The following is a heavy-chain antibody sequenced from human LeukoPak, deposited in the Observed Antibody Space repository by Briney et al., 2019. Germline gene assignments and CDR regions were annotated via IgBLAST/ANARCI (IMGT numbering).Heavy chain of an antibody. V-gene: IGHV4-4*07. CDR3: ARDRYFNLRYYYYYMDV. CDR1: GGSISSYY. D-gene: IGHD2/OR15-2a*01. CDR2: IYTSGST. J-gene: IGHJ6*03. Sequence: SETLSLTCTVSGGSISSYYWSWIRQPAGKGLERIERIYTSGSTNYNPSLKSRVTMSVDTSKNQFSLKLSSVTAADTAVYYCARDRYFNLRYYYYYMDVWGKGTTVTVSS.